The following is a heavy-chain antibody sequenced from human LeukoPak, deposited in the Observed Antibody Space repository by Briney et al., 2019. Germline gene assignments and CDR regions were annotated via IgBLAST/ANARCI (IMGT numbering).Heavy chain of an antibody. V-gene: IGHV3-53*01. CDR2: IYSGGST. Sequence: GGSLRLSCAASGFTVSSNYMSWVRQAPGRGLEWVSVIYSGGSTYYADSVKGRFTISRDNSKNTLYLQMNCLRAEDTAVYYCARGRHSSRGLDYWGQGTLVTVSS. CDR1: GFTVSSNY. D-gene: IGHD6-13*01. CDR3: ARGRHSSRGLDY. J-gene: IGHJ4*02.